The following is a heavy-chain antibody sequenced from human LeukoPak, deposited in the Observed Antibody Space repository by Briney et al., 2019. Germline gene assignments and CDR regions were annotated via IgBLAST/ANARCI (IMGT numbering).Heavy chain of an antibody. J-gene: IGHJ4*02. CDR2: IYYSGST. CDR1: GGSISSGDYY. V-gene: IGHV4-30-4*02. Sequence: PSETLSLTCTVSGGSISSGDYYWSWIRQPPGKGLEWIGYIYYSGSTYYNPSLKSRVTISVDTSKNQFSLKLSSVTAADTAVYYCARSYGSGNYFDYWGQGTLVTVSS. CDR3: ARSYGSGNYFDY. D-gene: IGHD3-10*01.